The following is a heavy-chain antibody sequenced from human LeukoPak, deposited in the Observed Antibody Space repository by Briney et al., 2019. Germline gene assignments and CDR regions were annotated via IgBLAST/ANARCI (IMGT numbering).Heavy chain of an antibody. V-gene: IGHV3-30*03. CDR2: ISYDGSNK. Sequence: PGGSLRLSCAASGFTVSSYGMHWVRQAPGKGLEWVAVISYDGSNKYYADSVKGRFTISRDNSKNTLYLQMNSLRAEDTAVYYCARDYAAAGIDGNVDYWGQGTLVTVSS. CDR3: ARDYAAAGIDGNVDY. J-gene: IGHJ4*02. D-gene: IGHD6-13*01. CDR1: GFTVSSYG.